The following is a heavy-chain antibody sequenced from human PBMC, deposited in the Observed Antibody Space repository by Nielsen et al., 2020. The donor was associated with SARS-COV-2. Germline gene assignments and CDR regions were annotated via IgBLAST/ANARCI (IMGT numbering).Heavy chain of an antibody. Sequence: GGSLRLSCAASGFTFSSYWMHWVRQAPGKGLVWVSRINSDGSSTSYADSVKGRFTISRDNAKNTLYLQMNSLRAEDTAVYYCARVSSYYDFWSGYLYYFDYWGQGTLVTVSS. J-gene: IGHJ4*02. D-gene: IGHD3-3*01. CDR1: GFTFSSYW. CDR3: ARVSSYYDFWSGYLYYFDY. V-gene: IGHV3-74*01. CDR2: INSDGSST.